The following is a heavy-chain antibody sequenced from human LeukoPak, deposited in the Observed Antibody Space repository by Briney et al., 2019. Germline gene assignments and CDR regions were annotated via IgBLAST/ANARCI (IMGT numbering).Heavy chain of an antibody. CDR3: ARSSGYLDY. CDR1: GFTFSSYW. CDR2: INTDGSTT. V-gene: IGHV3-74*01. J-gene: IGHJ4*02. Sequence: GGSRRLSCAASGFTFSSYWMHWGRQAPGKGLVWVSHINTDGSTTNYADSVKGRFTISRDNAKNTLYLQINSLRGEDTAVYYCARSSGYLDYWGQGTPVTVSS. D-gene: IGHD3-22*01.